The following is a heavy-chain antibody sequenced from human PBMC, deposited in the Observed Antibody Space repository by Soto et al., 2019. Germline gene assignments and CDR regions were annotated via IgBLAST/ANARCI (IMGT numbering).Heavy chain of an antibody. J-gene: IGHJ4*02. CDR1: GYTFTSYG. CDR2: IGPIIDTS. V-gene: IGHV1-69*05. D-gene: IGHD5-12*01. CDR3: VRVVAIPGYPDN. Sequence: GASVKVSCKASGYTFTSYGISWVRQAPGQGLEWMGGIGPIIDTSNYAQKVQGRVTITTDESTSTAYMELSSLRSDDTAIYYCVRVVAIPGYPDNWGQGTLVTVSS.